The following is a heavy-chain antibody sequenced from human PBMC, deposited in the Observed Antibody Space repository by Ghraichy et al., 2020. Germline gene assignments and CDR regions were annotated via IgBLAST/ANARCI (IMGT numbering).Heavy chain of an antibody. D-gene: IGHD6-19*01. CDR1: GFTFNNYW. Sequence: GGSLRLSCEASGFTFNNYWMTWVRQVPGKGLEWVAAIGGGGSGTYYVDSVKGRFTISRDNAKNSVFLQMDSLRVDDMGVYYCAGGSGWLIDYWGQGTLVTVSS. J-gene: IGHJ4*02. CDR2: IGGGGSGT. V-gene: IGHV3-7*04. CDR3: AGGSGWLIDY.